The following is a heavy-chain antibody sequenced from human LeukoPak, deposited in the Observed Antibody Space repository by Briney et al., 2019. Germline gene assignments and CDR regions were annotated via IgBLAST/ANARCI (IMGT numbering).Heavy chain of an antibody. CDR2: INYSGST. J-gene: IGHJ6*02. CDR3: ARDEAIFGAGYYYGMDV. CDR1: GGSISSSYYY. V-gene: IGHV4-31*03. D-gene: IGHD3-3*01. Sequence: PSETLSLTCTVSGGSISSSYYYWGWIRQRPGKGLEWIGYINYSGSTYYNPSLKSRVSISLDTSQNHFSLRLSSVTAADTAVYYCARDEAIFGAGYYYGMDVWGQGTTVTVSS.